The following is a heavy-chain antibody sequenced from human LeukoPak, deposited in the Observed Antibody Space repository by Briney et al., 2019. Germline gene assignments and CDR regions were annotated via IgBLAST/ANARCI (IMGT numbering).Heavy chain of an antibody. J-gene: IGHJ4*02. V-gene: IGHV4-61*02. Sequence: SQTLSLTCTVSGGSISSGSYYWSWIRQPAGKGLEWIGRIYTSGSTNYNPSLKSRVTISVDTSKNQFSLKLSSVTAADTAVYYCARELYYDSSGYYFSFDYWGRGTLVTVSS. D-gene: IGHD3-22*01. CDR3: ARELYYDSSGYYFSFDY. CDR2: IYTSGST. CDR1: GGSISSGSYY.